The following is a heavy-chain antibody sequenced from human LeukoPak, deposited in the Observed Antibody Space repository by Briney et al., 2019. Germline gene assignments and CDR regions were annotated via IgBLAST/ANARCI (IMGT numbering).Heavy chain of an antibody. V-gene: IGHV3-11*05. CDR1: GFTFSDYY. D-gene: IGHD3-22*01. Sequence: KPGGSLRLSCAASGFTFSDYYMSWIRQAPGKGLEWVSYITSSSSYTNYADSVKGRFTISRDNAKNSLYLQMNSLRAEDTAMYYCARVYSYDSTGYFDYYFDYWGQGTLVTVSS. CDR2: ITSSSSYT. CDR3: ARVYSYDSTGYFDYYFDY. J-gene: IGHJ4*02.